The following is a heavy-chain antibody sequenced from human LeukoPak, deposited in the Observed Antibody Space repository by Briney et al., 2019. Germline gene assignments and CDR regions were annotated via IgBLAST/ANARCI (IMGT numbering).Heavy chain of an antibody. Sequence: GGSLRLSCAASGFTFSSYEMNWVRQAPGKGLEWVSYISSSGSTIYYADSVKGRFTISRDNAKNSLYLQMNSLRAEDTAVYYCARVGCTGGSCLAYNYYAMDVWGQGTTVTVSS. V-gene: IGHV3-48*03. D-gene: IGHD2-15*01. CDR2: ISSSGSTI. CDR3: ARVGCTGGSCLAYNYYAMDV. J-gene: IGHJ6*02. CDR1: GFTFSSYE.